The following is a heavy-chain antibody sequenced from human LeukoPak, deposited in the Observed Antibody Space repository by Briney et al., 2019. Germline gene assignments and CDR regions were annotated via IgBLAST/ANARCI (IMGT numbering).Heavy chain of an antibody. V-gene: IGHV1-46*01. Sequence: ASVKVSCKASGYTFIDYYMHWVRQAPGQGLYWMGIINPRDGSTRYAQKFQGRVTMTRDTSSSKLYMEVSSLRSEDTAVYYCARGSWPYFFDYWGQGTLVTVSS. CDR1: GYTFIDYY. D-gene: IGHD6-13*01. CDR3: ARGSWPYFFDY. CDR2: INPRDGST. J-gene: IGHJ4*02.